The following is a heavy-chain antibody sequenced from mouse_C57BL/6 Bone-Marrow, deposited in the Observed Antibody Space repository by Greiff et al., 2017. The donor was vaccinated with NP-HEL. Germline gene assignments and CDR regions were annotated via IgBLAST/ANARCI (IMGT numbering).Heavy chain of an antibody. CDR3: ALSYYGSSPYAMDY. V-gene: IGHV1-64*01. J-gene: IGHJ4*01. Sequence: VQLQQPGAELVKPGASVKLSCKASGYTFTSYWMHWVKQRPGQGLEWIGMIHPNSGSTNYNEKFKSKATLTVDKSSSTAYMQLSSLTSEDSSVYYCALSYYGSSPYAMDYWGQGTSVTVSS. D-gene: IGHD1-1*01. CDR2: IHPNSGST. CDR1: GYTFTSYW.